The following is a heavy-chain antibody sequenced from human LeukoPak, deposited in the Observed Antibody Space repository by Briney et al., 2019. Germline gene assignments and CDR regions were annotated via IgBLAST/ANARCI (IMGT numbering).Heavy chain of an antibody. V-gene: IGHV4-59*01. CDR1: GGSFSGYY. Sequence: SETLSLTCAVYGGSFSGYYWSWIRQPPGKGLEWIGYIYYSGSTNYNPSLKSRVTISVDTSKNQFSLKLSSVTAADTAVYYCARVEGGADEFYLSVYFQHWGQGTLVTVSS. CDR2: IYYSGST. CDR3: ARVEGGADEFYLSVYFQH. D-gene: IGHD3-16*01. J-gene: IGHJ1*01.